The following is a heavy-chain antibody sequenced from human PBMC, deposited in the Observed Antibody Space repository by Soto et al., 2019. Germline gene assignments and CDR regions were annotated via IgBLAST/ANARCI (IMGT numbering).Heavy chain of an antibody. D-gene: IGHD5-18*01. Sequence: PSETLSLTCTVSGGSISSYYWSWIRQPPGKGLEWIGYIYYSGSTNYNPSLKSRVTISVDTSKNQFSLKLSSVTAADTAVYYCARSPYVDTAMVFGYYYYYGMDVWGQGTTVTVSS. CDR3: ARSPYVDTAMVFGYYYYYGMDV. J-gene: IGHJ6*02. V-gene: IGHV4-59*01. CDR2: IYYSGST. CDR1: GGSISSYY.